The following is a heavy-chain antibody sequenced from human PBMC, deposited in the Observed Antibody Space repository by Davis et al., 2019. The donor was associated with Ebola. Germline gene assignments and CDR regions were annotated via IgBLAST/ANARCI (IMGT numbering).Heavy chain of an antibody. CDR2: IIPIFGTA. J-gene: IGHJ6*02. CDR1: GGTFSSYA. D-gene: IGHD1-26*01. Sequence: AASVKVSCKASGGTFSSYAISWVRQAPGHGLEWMGGIIPIFGTANYAQKFQGRVTITADESTSTAYMELSSLGSEDTAVYYCARDWVGATSLKYYYGMDVWGQGTTVTVSS. V-gene: IGHV1-69*13. CDR3: ARDWVGATSLKYYYGMDV.